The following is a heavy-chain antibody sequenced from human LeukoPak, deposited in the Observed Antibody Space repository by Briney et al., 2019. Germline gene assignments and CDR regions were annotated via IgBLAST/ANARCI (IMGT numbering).Heavy chain of an antibody. J-gene: IGHJ3*02. D-gene: IGHD3-3*01. V-gene: IGHV3-9*01. CDR2: ISWQSNNI. CDR1: GFSFENYG. Sequence: GGSLRLSCAASGFSFENYGMHWVRQAPGKGVEGVSSISWQSNNIVYVDAVRGRFKISRDNAKNSLSLQMNSLRTEDTALYYCAKGRGLRFFDWLLKKDAFDIWGQGTMVTVSS. CDR3: AKGRGLRFFDWLLKKDAFDI.